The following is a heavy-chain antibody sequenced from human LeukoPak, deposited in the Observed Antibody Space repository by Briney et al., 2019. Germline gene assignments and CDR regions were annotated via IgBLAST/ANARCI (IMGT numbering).Heavy chain of an antibody. D-gene: IGHD2-2*02. V-gene: IGHV1-2*02. CDR3: ARIPSLGVVVPAAIPRFGY. J-gene: IGHJ4*02. Sequence: ASVKVSCKASGYTFTGYYMHWVRQAPGQGLEWMGWINPNSGGTNYAQKFQGRVTMTRDTSISTAYMELSRLRSDDTAVYYCARIPSLGVVVPAAIPRFGYWGQGTLVTVSS. CDR2: INPNSGGT. CDR1: GYTFTGYY.